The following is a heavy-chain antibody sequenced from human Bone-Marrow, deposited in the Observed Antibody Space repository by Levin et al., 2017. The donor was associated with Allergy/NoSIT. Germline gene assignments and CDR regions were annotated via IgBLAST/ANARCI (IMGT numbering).Heavy chain of an antibody. CDR3: ARGPGSLTGLLDY. J-gene: IGHJ4*02. Sequence: VASVKVSCKPSGGHFGNHTFNWVRQAPGQGLEWMGRINPGFGGASYAQKFQARVTMTRDTSIDTAYMELSSLRSDDTAVYFCARGPGSLTGLLDYWGQGTLVTVSS. V-gene: IGHV1-2*06. CDR2: INPGFGGA. CDR1: GGHFGNHT.